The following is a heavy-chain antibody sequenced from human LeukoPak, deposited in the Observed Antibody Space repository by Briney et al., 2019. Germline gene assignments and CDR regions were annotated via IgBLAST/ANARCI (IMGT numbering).Heavy chain of an antibody. CDR3: TTAPAGTFDY. Sequence: KPGGSLRLSCAASXFTFNNAGMSWVRQAPGKGLEWVSRIKSKSVGGTTDYAEPVKGRFTISRDDSKNTLYLEMNSLKTEDTAVYYCTTAPAGTFDYWGQGTLVTVSS. V-gene: IGHV3-15*01. CDR1: XFTFNNAG. J-gene: IGHJ4*02. CDR2: IKSKSVGGTT. D-gene: IGHD1-26*01.